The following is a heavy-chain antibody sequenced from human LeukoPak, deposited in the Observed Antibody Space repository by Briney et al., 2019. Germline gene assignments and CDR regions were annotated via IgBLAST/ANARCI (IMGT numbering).Heavy chain of an antibody. Sequence: GGPLRLPCAASGFTFDDYGMSWVPQAPGKGLECVSGIYWYGDSTGYADSVKGRFTISRDNAKNSLYLQMDSLRAEDTALYYCARVQRWGYSNYFDYWGQGTLVSVPS. J-gene: IGHJ4*02. D-gene: IGHD4-11*01. CDR2: IYWYGDST. V-gene: IGHV3-20*04. CDR1: GFTFDDYG. CDR3: ARVQRWGYSNYFDY.